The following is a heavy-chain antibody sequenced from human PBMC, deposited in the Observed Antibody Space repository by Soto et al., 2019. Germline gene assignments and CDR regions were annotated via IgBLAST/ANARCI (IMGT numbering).Heavy chain of an antibody. D-gene: IGHD3-22*01. CDR3: TRAYYYDSSGYYRY. Sequence: GGSLRLSCTASGFTFGDYAMSWFRQAPGKGLEWVGFIRSKAYGGTTEYAASVKGRFTISRDDSESIAYLQMNSLKTEDTAVYYCTRAYYYDSSGYYRYWGQGTLVTVPQ. J-gene: IGHJ4*02. V-gene: IGHV3-49*03. CDR2: IRSKAYGGTT. CDR1: GFTFGDYA.